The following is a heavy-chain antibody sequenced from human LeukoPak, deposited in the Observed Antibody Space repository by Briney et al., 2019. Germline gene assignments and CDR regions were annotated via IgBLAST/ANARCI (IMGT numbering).Heavy chain of an antibody. Sequence: PSETLSLTCTVSGDSISNYSWNWIWQPPGMGLEWIGSIYYTGSADYIPSLRSRLTISVDTSKNEFSLKLTSVSAADTAVYYCAASDGYPYIDAFDIWGQGTMVTVSS. CDR3: AASDGYPYIDAFDI. V-gene: IGHV4-59*01. CDR1: GDSISNYS. J-gene: IGHJ3*02. D-gene: IGHD5-24*01. CDR2: IYYTGSA.